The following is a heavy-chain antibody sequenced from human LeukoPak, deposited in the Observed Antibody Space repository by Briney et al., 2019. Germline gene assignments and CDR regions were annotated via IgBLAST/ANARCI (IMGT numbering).Heavy chain of an antibody. Sequence: GGSLRLSCAASGFTFSNFAMTWVRQAPGKGPEWVSYISGSSRTIYYADSVKGRFTISRDNAKNTLYLQMNSLRAEDTAVYYCARTAHYFDYWGQGTLVTVSS. CDR1: GFTFSNFA. J-gene: IGHJ4*02. CDR2: ISGSSRTI. V-gene: IGHV3-48*04. CDR3: ARTAHYFDY.